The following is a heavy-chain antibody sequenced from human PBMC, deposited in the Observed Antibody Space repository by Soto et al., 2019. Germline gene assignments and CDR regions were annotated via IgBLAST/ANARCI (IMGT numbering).Heavy chain of an antibody. CDR1: GYTFTSYA. J-gene: IGHJ4*02. CDR3: ARDLGVGAASDY. D-gene: IGHD3-16*01. Sequence: ASVKVSCKASGYTFTSYAMHWVRQAPGQRLKWMGWINAGNGNTKYSQKFQGRVTITRDTSASTAYMELSSLRSEDTAVYYCARDLGVGAASDYWGQGTLITVS. V-gene: IGHV1-3*01. CDR2: INAGNGNT.